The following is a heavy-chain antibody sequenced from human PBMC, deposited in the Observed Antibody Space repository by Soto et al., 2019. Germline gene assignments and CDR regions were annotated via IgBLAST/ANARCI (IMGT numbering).Heavy chain of an antibody. Sequence: SETLSLTCTVSGDSISTYYWNWIRQPPGKGLEWIGYIYYSGSTNYNPSLKSRVTISVDTSKNQLSLKLSAVTAADTAVYYCARNRVYSSPSFYYHYYYMAVWGKGTTVTVSS. J-gene: IGHJ6*03. V-gene: IGHV4-59*01. D-gene: IGHD6-13*01. CDR2: IYYSGST. CDR1: GDSISTYY. CDR3: ARNRVYSSPSFYYHYYYMAV.